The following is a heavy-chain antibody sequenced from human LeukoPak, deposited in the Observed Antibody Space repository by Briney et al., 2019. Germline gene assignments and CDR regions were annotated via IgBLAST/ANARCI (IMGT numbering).Heavy chain of an antibody. J-gene: IGHJ4*02. CDR1: GGSIRSNSYY. CDR3: ARHVVAVAGTGYFDY. V-gene: IGHV4-39*01. Sequence: SETLSLTCSVSGGSIRSNSYYWRWIRQPPGKGLEWIGSIYYSGSTYYNASLKSRGTISVDTSKNQFSLKLNSVTAADTAVYFCARHVVAVAGTGYFDYWGQGTLVTVSS. CDR2: IYYSGST. D-gene: IGHD6-19*01.